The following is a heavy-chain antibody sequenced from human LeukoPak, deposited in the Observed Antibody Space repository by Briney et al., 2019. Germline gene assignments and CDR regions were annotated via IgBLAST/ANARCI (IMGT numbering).Heavy chain of an antibody. Sequence: SQTLSLTCTVSGGSISSGGYYWSWIRQHPGKGLEWIGYIYYSGTTYYNPSLKSRLTISVDTSKNQFSLRLSSVTAADTAVYYCTRTPSYNSGRPPFDYWGPGTLVTVSS. CDR3: TRTPSYNSGRPPFDY. CDR2: IYYSGTT. V-gene: IGHV4-31*03. D-gene: IGHD6-19*01. CDR1: GGSISSGGYY. J-gene: IGHJ4*02.